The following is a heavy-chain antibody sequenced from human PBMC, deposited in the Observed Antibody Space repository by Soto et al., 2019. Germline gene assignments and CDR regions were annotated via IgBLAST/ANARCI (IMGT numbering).Heavy chain of an antibody. CDR1: GFTFSSYG. Sequence: QVQLVESGGGVVQPGRSLRLSCAASGFTFSSYGMHWVRQAPGKGLEWVAVISYDGSNKYYADSVKGRFTISRDNSKNTPYLQMNSLRAEDTAVYYCAQTGYSSGWASNWGQGTLVTVSS. V-gene: IGHV3-30*18. CDR3: AQTGYSSGWASN. J-gene: IGHJ4*02. CDR2: ISYDGSNK. D-gene: IGHD6-19*01.